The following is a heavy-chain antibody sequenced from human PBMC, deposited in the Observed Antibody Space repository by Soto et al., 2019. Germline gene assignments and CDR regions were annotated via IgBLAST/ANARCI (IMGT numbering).Heavy chain of an antibody. CDR3: ARHVSSSRTSYCTNGVCYLPQYNWFDP. J-gene: IGHJ5*02. CDR2: IYYSGST. D-gene: IGHD2-8*01. V-gene: IGHV4-39*01. Sequence: QLQLQESGPGLVKPSETLSLTCTVSGGSISSSSYYWGWIRQPPGKGLEWIGSIYYSGSTYYNPSLKSRVTISVDTSKNQFSLKLSSVTAADTAVYYCARHVSSSRTSYCTNGVCYLPQYNWFDPWGQGTLVTVSS. CDR1: GGSISSSSYY.